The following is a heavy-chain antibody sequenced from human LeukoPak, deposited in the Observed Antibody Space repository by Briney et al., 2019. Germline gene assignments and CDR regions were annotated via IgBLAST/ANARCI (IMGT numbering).Heavy chain of an antibody. CDR3: ARDYYGSGSYQSPDY. D-gene: IGHD3-10*01. Sequence: GGSLRLSCAASGFTFSSYWMHWVRQAPGKGLVWVSLIKIDGSSTSYADSVKGRFTISRDNSKNTLYLQMNSLRSDDTAVYYCARDYYGSGSYQSPDYWGQGTLVTVSS. CDR2: IKIDGSST. CDR1: GFTFSSYW. J-gene: IGHJ4*02. V-gene: IGHV3-74*01.